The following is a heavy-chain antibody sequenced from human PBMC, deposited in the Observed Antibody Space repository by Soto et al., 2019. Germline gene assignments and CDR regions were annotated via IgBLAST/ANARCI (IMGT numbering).Heavy chain of an antibody. CDR2: IYYSGST. J-gene: IGHJ4*02. CDR1: GGSISSSSYY. V-gene: IGHV4-39*02. Sequence: QLQLQESGPGLVKPSETLSLTCTVSGGSISSSSYYWGWIRQPPGKGLEWIGSIYYSGSTYYNPSLKSRVTISVETAKNQVSLKLSSVAGGDTGVYYCARDTVQRDGYFDYWGQGTLVTVSS. CDR3: ARDTVQRDGYFDY.